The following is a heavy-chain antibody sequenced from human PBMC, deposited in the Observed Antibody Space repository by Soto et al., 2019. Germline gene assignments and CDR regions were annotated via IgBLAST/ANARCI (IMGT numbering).Heavy chain of an antibody. CDR2: IYYSGST. J-gene: IGHJ6*02. Sequence: PSETLSLTCTVSGGSISSSSYYWGWIRQPPGKVLEWIGSIYYSGSTYYNPSLKSRVTISVDTSKNQFSLKLSSVTAADTAVYYCASHYGSGSYRYYGMDVWGQGTTVTVSS. CDR1: GGSISSSSYY. V-gene: IGHV4-39*01. D-gene: IGHD3-10*01. CDR3: ASHYGSGSYRYYGMDV.